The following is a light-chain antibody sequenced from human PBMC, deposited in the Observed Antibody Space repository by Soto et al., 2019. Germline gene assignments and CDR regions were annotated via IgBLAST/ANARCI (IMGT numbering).Light chain of an antibody. CDR2: EDN. CDR3: QSYDSSNQV. Sequence: NFMLTQSHSVSESPGKTVTISCTRSSGSIASNYVQWYQQRPGSAPTTVIYEDNQRPSGVPDRFSASIDSSSNSASLTISGLKTEDEADYYCQSYDSSNQVFGGGTKLTVL. J-gene: IGLJ2*01. V-gene: IGLV6-57*03. CDR1: SGSIASNY.